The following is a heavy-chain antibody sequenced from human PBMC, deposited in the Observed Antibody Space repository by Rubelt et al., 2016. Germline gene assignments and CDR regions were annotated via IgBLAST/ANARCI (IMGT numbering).Heavy chain of an antibody. J-gene: IGHJ6*02. CDR2: IIPIFGTA. D-gene: IGHD3-3*01. V-gene: IGHV1-69*01. CDR3: ARGGYYNYYYGMDV. Sequence: GLEWMGGIIPIFGTANYAQKFQGRVTITADESTSTAYMELSSLRSEDTAVYYCARGGYYNYYYGMDVWGQGTTVTVSS.